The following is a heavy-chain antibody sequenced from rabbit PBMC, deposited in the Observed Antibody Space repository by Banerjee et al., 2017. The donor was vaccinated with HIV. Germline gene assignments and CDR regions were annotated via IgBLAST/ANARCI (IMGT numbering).Heavy chain of an antibody. V-gene: IGHV1S45*01. D-gene: IGHD7-1*01. J-gene: IGHJ4*01. CDR3: ARGIESYAGYGLGL. CDR1: GIDFSSSYY. Sequence: QEQLVESGGGLVKPGGTLTLTCTASGIDFSSSYYMCWVRQAPGKGLEWIACIYTSSGSTWYASWAKGRFTISKISSTTVTLQMTSLTAADTATYFCARGIESYAGYGLGLWGPGTLV. CDR2: IYTSSGST.